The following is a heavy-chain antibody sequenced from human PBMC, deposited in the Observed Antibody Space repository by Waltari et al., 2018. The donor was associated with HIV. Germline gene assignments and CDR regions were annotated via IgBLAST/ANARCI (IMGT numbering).Heavy chain of an antibody. J-gene: IGHJ5*02. CDR2: ISSSSSYI. Sequence: EVQLVESGGGLVKPGGSLRLSCAAPGFTFSSYSMNWVRQAPGKGLEWVSTISSSSSYIYYADSVKGRFTISRDNAKNSLYLQMNSLRAEDTAVYYCARGGGYSGENWFDPWGQGTLVTVSS. CDR1: GFTFSSYS. V-gene: IGHV3-21*01. CDR3: ARGGGYSGENWFDP. D-gene: IGHD3-10*01.